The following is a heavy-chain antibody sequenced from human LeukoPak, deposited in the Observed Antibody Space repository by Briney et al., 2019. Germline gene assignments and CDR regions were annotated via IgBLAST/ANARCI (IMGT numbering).Heavy chain of an antibody. CDR2: IYYSGST. V-gene: IGHV4-59*11. J-gene: IGHJ3*02. Sequence: PSETLSLTCTVSGGSLSSHYWSWIRQPPGKGLEWIGYIYYSGSTNYNPSLKSRVTISVDTSKNQFSLKLSSVTAADTAVYYCAREDRYCSSTSCYLSAFDIWGQGTMVTVSS. CDR3: AREDRYCSSTSCYLSAFDI. D-gene: IGHD2-2*01. CDR1: GGSLSSHY.